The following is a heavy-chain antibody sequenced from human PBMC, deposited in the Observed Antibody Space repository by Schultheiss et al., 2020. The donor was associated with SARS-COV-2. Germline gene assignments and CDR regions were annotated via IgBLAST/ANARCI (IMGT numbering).Heavy chain of an antibody. CDR2: IYSGGST. CDR3: ARAIRAVAGTEMNYYYYGMDV. J-gene: IGHJ6*02. CDR1: GFTFSSYA. D-gene: IGHD6-19*01. V-gene: IGHV3-66*01. Sequence: GESLKISCAASGFTFSSYAMSWVRQAPGKGLEWVSVIYSGGSTYYADSVKGRFTISRDNSKNSLYLQMNSLRDEDTAVYYCARAIRAVAGTEMNYYYYGMDVWGQGTTVTVSS.